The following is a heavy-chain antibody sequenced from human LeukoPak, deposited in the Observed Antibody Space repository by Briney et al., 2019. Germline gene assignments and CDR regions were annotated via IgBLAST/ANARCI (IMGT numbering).Heavy chain of an antibody. CDR3: ARDGEHVLAHDY. J-gene: IGHJ4*02. Sequence: GGSLRLSCATSGFTFSHYWMSWVRQAPGKGLEWVSIIHRDGSTYYADSVKGRFTTSRDTSKNTLYIQMNSLRAEDTGVYYCARDGEHVLAHDYWGQGTLVTVSS. D-gene: IGHD2-15*01. CDR1: GFTFSHYW. V-gene: IGHV3-66*01. CDR2: IHRDGST.